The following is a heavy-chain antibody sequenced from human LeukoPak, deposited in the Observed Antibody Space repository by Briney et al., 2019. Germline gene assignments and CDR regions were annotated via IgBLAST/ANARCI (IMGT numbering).Heavy chain of an antibody. D-gene: IGHD3-16*01. CDR1: GYTFTGHY. V-gene: IGHV1-2*02. Sequence: ASVKVSCKASGYTFTGHYINWVRQAPGQGLEWMGWIHPNSGGTKYAQKFQGRVTMTRDTSISTVYIEVSRLRSDDTAVYYCTRDRAFGGVDSFDIWGQGTMVTV. J-gene: IGHJ3*02. CDR3: TRDRAFGGVDSFDI. CDR2: IHPNSGGT.